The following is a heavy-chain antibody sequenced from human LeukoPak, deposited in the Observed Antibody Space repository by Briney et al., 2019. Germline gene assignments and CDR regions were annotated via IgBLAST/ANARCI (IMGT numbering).Heavy chain of an antibody. CDR3: AKGSVAGRQRAPPKEWFDP. V-gene: IGHV3-7*01. Sequence: GGSLRLSCVASDFTFNTYWMSWVRQATGQGLEWVANSEGDGNEKYYSDSVKGRFTISRDNAKNSLYLQMNSLRAEDTAVYYCAKGSVAGRQRAPPKEWFDPWGQGTLVTVSS. CDR1: DFTFNTYW. CDR2: SEGDGNEK. J-gene: IGHJ5*02. D-gene: IGHD6-6*01.